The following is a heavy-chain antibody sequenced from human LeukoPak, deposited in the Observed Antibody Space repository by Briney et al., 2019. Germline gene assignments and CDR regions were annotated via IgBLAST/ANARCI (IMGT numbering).Heavy chain of an antibody. CDR1: GYTFTGYY. Sequence: ASVKVSCKASGYTFTGYYMHWVRQAPGQGLEWMGWINPNSGGTNYAQKLQGRVTMTRDTSISTAYMELSRLRSDDTAVYYCARGMYYDILTGYDRWGQGTLVTVSS. CDR2: INPNSGGT. J-gene: IGHJ4*02. V-gene: IGHV1-2*02. D-gene: IGHD3-9*01. CDR3: ARGMYYDILTGYDR.